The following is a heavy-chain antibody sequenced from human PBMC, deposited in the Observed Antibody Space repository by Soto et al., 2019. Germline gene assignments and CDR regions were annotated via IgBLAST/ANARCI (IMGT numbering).Heavy chain of an antibody. D-gene: IGHD3-9*01. J-gene: IGHJ4*02. CDR1: GFTFSTYW. V-gene: IGHV3-74*01. CDR3: ARREYDSVTGYSLDC. Sequence: EVQLMESGGGLVQPGGSLRLSCTASGFTFSTYWMHWVRQAPGKGLVWVAHINSDGISTIYADSVKGRFTISRDNAKNTLNLQMNSLRVEDTAVYFCARREYDSVTGYSLDCRGQGTIVTVSS. CDR2: INSDGIST.